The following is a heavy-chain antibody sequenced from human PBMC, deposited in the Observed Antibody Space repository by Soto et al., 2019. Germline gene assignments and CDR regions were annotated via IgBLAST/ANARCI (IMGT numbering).Heavy chain of an antibody. CDR1: GLSFSTYS. V-gene: IGHV3-21*01. CDR3: SRNQNPYAKPHGMDG. Sequence: EVQLVESGGGLVEPGGSLRLSCAPSGLSFSTYSMNWVRQAPGKGLEWVSSISSDGYYIYYADAVKGRFNISRDNAKNSLNLQRKGMNAVETAVDYWSRNQNPYAKPHGMDGWGQGTTVTVSS. CDR2: ISSDGYYI. J-gene: IGHJ6*02.